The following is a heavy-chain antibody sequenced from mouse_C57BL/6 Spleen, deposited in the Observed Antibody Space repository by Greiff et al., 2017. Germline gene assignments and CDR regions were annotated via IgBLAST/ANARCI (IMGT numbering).Heavy chain of an antibody. CDR3: ARGQAYFDD. V-gene: IGHV5-17*01. CDR1: GFTFSDYG. CDR2: ISSSSSTI. D-gene: IGHD3-2*02. J-gene: IGHJ2*01. Sequence: EVKVVESGGGLVKPGGSLKLSCAASGFTFSDYGMHWVRPAPEKGLEWVAYISSSSSTIYYADTVKGRFTISRYNAKNTLFMQMTSLRSDDTSMYYCARGQAYFDDWGQGTTLTVAS.